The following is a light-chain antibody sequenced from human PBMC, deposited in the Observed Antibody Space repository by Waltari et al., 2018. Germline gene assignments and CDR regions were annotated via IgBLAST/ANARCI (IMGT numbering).Light chain of an antibody. J-gene: IGKJ1*01. V-gene: IGKV1-5*03. CDR2: KAS. Sequence: DIQMTQSPSTLSASVGDRVTITCRASQNINTWLAWHQQKPGKAPNLLIYKASSLESGVPSRFSGSGSGTEFTLTISSLQPDDFATYYCLQYNGEPRTFGQWTKEEVK. CDR1: QNINTW. CDR3: LQYNGEPRT.